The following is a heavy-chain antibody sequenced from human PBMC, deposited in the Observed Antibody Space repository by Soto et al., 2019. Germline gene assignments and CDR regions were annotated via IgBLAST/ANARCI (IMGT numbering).Heavy chain of an antibody. CDR2: INPNSGGT. J-gene: IGHJ6*02. Sequence: ASVKVSCKASGYTFTGYYMHWVRQAPGQGLEWMGWINPNSGGTNYAQKFQGRVTMTRDTSISTAYMELSRLRSDDTAVYYCARHGPIVVVPYGMDVWGPGTKVTVYS. CDR3: ARHGPIVVVPYGMDV. CDR1: GYTFTGYY. D-gene: IGHD3-22*01. V-gene: IGHV1-2*02.